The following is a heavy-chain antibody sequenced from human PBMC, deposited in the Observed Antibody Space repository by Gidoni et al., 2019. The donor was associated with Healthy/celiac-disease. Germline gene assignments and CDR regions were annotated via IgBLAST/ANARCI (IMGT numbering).Heavy chain of an antibody. CDR3: ARDPRKDYSDYYFDY. CDR1: GGSFSGYY. D-gene: IGHD4-17*01. Sequence: QVQLQQWGAGLLKPSETLSLTCAVYGGSFSGYYWSWIRQPPGKGLEWIGEINHSGSTNYNPSLKSRVTISVDTSKNQFSLKLSSVTAADTAVYYCARDPRKDYSDYYFDYWGQGTLVTVSS. J-gene: IGHJ4*02. V-gene: IGHV4-34*01. CDR2: INHSGST.